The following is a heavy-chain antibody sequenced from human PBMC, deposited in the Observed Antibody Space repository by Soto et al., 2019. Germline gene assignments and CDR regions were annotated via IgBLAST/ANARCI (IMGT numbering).Heavy chain of an antibody. J-gene: IGHJ4*02. CDR1: GFTFRSYV. CDR3: ARWGTTGGLDV. D-gene: IGHD3-16*01. CDR2: TSYDGSNN. V-gene: IGHV3-33*05. Sequence: QVQLVESGGCVVQPGTSLRLSCVGSGFTFRSYVIHWFRQAPGKGLEWVALTSYDGSNNFYGDSVKGRFTISRDNSRNTVELQMDSLRLEDTALYYCARWGTTGGLDVWGQGTLVSVSS.